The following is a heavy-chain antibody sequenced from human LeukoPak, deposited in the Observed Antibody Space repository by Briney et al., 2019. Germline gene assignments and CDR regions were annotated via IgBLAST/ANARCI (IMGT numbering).Heavy chain of an antibody. V-gene: IGHV3-30*18. CDR3: AKELRPGSSYYEDQ. CDR2: ISYDATIK. J-gene: IGHJ4*02. D-gene: IGHD3-10*01. CDR1: KFTSSSYG. Sequence: GRSLKLSCAASKFTSSSYGMHWVRQAPGKGLEWVVLISYDATIKYYADSVKGRFTISRDNSRNTLYLQMNSLRAEDTAVYFCAKELRPGSSYYEDQWGQGTLVTVSS.